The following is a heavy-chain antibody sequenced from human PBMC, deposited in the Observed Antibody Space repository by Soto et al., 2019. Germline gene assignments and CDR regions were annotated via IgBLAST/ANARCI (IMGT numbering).Heavy chain of an antibody. J-gene: IGHJ3*02. CDR3: VKGQGDI. V-gene: IGHV3-64D*06. CDR2: INSNGGST. CDR1: GFTFSNFA. Sequence: EVQLVESGGGLVQPGGSLRLSSSASGFTFSNFAMHWVRQAPGKRLEYVSAINSNGGSTYYADSVKGRFSISRDNSKNTVYLQRSSLRAEDTAVYYCVKGQGDIWGQGTMVTVSS.